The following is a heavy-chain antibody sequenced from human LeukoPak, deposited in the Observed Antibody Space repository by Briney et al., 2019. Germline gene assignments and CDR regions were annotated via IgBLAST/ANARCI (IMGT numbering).Heavy chain of an antibody. J-gene: IGHJ4*02. Sequence: AGGSLRLSCAASGFTFSSYAMSWVRQAPGKGLEWVSTISRDGGTTYYPDSVKGRFTISRDNSKNTLYLQMNSLRAEDTAVYYCAKARGLGIVGAHFDYWGQGTMVTVSS. CDR3: AKARGLGIVGAHFDY. CDR1: GFTFSSYA. D-gene: IGHD1-26*01. V-gene: IGHV3-23*01. CDR2: ISRDGGTT.